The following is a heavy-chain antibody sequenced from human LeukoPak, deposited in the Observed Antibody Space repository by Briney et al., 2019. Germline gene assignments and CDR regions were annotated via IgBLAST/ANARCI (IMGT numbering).Heavy chain of an antibody. CDR3: ARGREQLVPKRFDY. J-gene: IGHJ4*02. CDR2: IIPLFGTP. V-gene: IGHV1-69*05. CDR1: GGSFSGYA. D-gene: IGHD6-6*01. Sequence: SVKVSRKASGGSFSGYAISWVRQAPGQGLEWMGRIIPLFGTPDYAQKFQGRVTITTDESTSTAYMELSSLRFEDSAVYYCARGREQLVPKRFDYWGQGTLVTVSS.